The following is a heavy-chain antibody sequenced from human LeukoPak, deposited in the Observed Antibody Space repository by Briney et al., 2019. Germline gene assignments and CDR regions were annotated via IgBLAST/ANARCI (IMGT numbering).Heavy chain of an antibody. V-gene: IGHV4-59*01. Sequence: KPSETLSLTCTVSGGSISSYYWSWIRQPPGKGLEWIGYIYYSGSTNYNPSLKSRVTISVDTSKNQFSLKLSSVTAADTAVYYCARVKRDSSGWYSFNFGYWGQGTLVTVSS. CDR2: IYYSGST. CDR3: ARVKRDSSGWYSFNFGY. D-gene: IGHD6-19*01. CDR1: GGSISSYY. J-gene: IGHJ4*02.